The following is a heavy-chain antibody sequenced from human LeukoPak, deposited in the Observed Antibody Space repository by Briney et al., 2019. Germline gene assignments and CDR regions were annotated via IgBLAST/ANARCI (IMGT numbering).Heavy chain of an antibody. CDR2: IYYSGST. J-gene: IGHJ4*02. CDR3: ARSHHYDFWSGYDY. Sequence: SETLSLTCTVSGGSISSSSYYWGWIRQPPGKGLEWIGNIYYSGSTYYNPSLKSRVTISVDTSKNQFSLKLSSVTAADTAVYYCARSHHYDFWSGYDYWGQGTLVTVSS. V-gene: IGHV4-39*01. CDR1: GGSISSSSYY. D-gene: IGHD3-3*01.